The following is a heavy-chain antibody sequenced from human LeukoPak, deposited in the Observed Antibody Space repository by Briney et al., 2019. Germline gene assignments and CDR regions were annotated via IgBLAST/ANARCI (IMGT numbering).Heavy chain of an antibody. CDR3: ARAPGGSGYNPGDI. V-gene: IGHV3-30-3*01. Sequence: GGSLRLSCAASGFTFSSCAMSWVRQAPVKGLEWVSVISHDGSSKYYADSVKGRFTISRDNSKNALYLQMSGLRVEDTAVYFCARAPGGSGYNPGDIWGQGTMVTVSS. CDR2: ISHDGSSK. CDR1: GFTFSSCA. J-gene: IGHJ3*02. D-gene: IGHD3-22*01.